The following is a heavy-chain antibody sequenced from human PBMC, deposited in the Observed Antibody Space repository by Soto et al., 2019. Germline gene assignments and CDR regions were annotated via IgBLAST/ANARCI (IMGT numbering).Heavy chain of an antibody. CDR1: GGSISSYY. CDR3: ARRGGYDFWSGYYGYFDL. D-gene: IGHD3-3*01. CDR2: IYYSGST. V-gene: IGHV4-59*01. J-gene: IGHJ2*01. Sequence: SETLSLTCTVSGGSISSYYWSWIRQPPGKGLEWIGYIYYSGSTNYNPSLKSRVTISVDTSKNQFSLKLSSVTAADTAVYYCARRGGYDFWSGYYGYFDLWGRGTLVTVSS.